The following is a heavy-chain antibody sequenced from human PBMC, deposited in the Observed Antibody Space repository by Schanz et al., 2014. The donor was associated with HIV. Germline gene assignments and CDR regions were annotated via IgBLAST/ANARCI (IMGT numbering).Heavy chain of an antibody. J-gene: IGHJ4*02. CDR1: GFTFSSYG. CDR3: ARGGLQWHPEWFDY. CDR2: IWYDGSSK. D-gene: IGHD4-4*01. V-gene: IGHV3-33*01. Sequence: QVQVVESGGGVVQPGRSLRLSCAASGFTFSSYGMHWVRQAPGKGLEWVAVIWYDGSSKYYADSVKGRFTISRDNSKNSLYLQMNSLRVEDTXVYYCARGGLQWHPEWFDYWGQGTLVTVSS.